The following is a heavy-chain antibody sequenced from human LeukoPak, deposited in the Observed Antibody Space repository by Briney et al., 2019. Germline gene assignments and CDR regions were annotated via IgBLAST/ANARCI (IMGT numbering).Heavy chain of an antibody. Sequence: GGSLRLSCAASGFTFSSYGMTWVRQAPGKGLEWVSGISGSGGSTYYADSVKGRFTISRDNAKNSLYLQMNSLRAEDTAMYYCVKPYYYSSGSFNWGQGTLVTVSS. CDR1: GFTFSSYG. CDR3: VKPYYYSSGSFN. CDR2: ISGSGGST. D-gene: IGHD3-10*01. V-gene: IGHV3-23*01. J-gene: IGHJ4*02.